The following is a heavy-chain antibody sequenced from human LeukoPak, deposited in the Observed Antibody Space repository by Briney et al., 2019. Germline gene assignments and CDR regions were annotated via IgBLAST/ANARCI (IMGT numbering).Heavy chain of an antibody. V-gene: IGHV1-46*01. CDR3: ARSEYYGAGSFDY. Sequence: ASVNVSFKASVYTFTNHYINWVRQAPGQGLEWVGIINPITGGTDSAQKFQDRVTLTRDTSTTTFYMELGRLRSEDTAVYYCARSEYYGAGSFDYWGQGTLVTVSS. D-gene: IGHD3-10*01. CDR1: VYTFTNHY. CDR2: INPITGGT. J-gene: IGHJ4*02.